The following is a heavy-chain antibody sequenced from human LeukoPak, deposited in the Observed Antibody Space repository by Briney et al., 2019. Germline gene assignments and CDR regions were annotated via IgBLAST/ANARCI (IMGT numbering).Heavy chain of an antibody. CDR3: EREVPQWLAWFDP. CDR2: INHSGST. V-gene: IGHV4-31*03. J-gene: IGHJ5*02. D-gene: IGHD6-19*01. Sequence: SETLSLTCTVSGGSISSGASDWGWIRQHPKRGLEWVGYINHSGSTYYNPSLGSRVTMSVDTSKNQFSLKLSSVTAADTAVYYCEREVPQWLAWFDPWGQGTLVTVSS. CDR1: GGSISSGASD.